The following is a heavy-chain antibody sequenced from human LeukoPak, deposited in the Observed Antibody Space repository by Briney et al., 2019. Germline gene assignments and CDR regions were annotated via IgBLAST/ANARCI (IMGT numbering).Heavy chain of an antibody. D-gene: IGHD3-16*01. J-gene: IGHJ2*01. CDR2: IYTSGST. V-gene: IGHV4-4*07. CDR3: ARAGYAPSAYWYFAL. Sequence: SETLSLTCTVSGGSINGYYWSWIRQTADNGLEWIGRIYTSGSTNYNPSLKSPVTMSVGTSNNQFSLKPTSVTAADTPAYYCARAGYAPSAYWYFALWGPGTVVT. CDR1: GGSINGYY.